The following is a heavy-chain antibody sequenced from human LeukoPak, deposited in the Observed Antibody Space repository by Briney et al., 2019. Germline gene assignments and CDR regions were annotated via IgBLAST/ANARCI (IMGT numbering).Heavy chain of an antibody. D-gene: IGHD3-10*01. CDR2: INSDGSTT. V-gene: IGHV3-74*01. Sequence: GGSLRLSCAASGFTFNSYWMHWVRQAPGKGLVWVSHINSDGSTTNYADSVKGRFTISRDNAKNTLYLQMNSLRAEDTAVYYCARAGGFGSGSSFDYWGQGILVTVSS. J-gene: IGHJ4*02. CDR1: GFTFNSYW. CDR3: ARAGGFGSGSSFDY.